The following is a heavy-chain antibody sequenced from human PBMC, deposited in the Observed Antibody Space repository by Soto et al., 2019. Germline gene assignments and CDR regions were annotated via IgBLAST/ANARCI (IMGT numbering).Heavy chain of an antibody. J-gene: IGHJ3*01. D-gene: IGHD6-13*01. Sequence: GGSLRLSCAASGFTFSSYAMSWVRQAPGKGLEWVSAISGSGGSTYYAYSVKGRFTISSYNSKNTLYLHMNSRRAEDTAVYYCASAELTSYSSSWYYGAFDLWGQGTMVTVSS. CDR1: GFTFSSYA. CDR2: ISGSGGST. CDR3: ASAELTSYSSSWYYGAFDL. V-gene: IGHV3-23*01.